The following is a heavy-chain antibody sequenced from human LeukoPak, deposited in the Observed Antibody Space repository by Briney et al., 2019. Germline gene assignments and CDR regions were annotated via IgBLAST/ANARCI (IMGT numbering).Heavy chain of an antibody. CDR3: ARVWRGNYYDY. V-gene: IGHV3-23*01. CDR1: GFTFSSYA. J-gene: IGHJ4*02. Sequence: GGSLRLSCAASGFTFSSYAMSWVRQAPGKGLEWVSAISGSAGSTYYADSVKGRFTISRDNSKNTLYLQMNSLRAEDTAVYYCARVWRGNYYDYWGQGTLVTVSS. CDR2: ISGSAGST. D-gene: IGHD1-1*01.